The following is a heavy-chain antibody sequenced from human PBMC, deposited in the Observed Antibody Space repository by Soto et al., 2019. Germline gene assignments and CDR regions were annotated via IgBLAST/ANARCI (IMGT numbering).Heavy chain of an antibody. CDR3: ARDTTTFPHYYGMDV. D-gene: IGHD4-17*01. J-gene: IGHJ6*02. CDR1: GATFSTYS. Sequence: QVQLVQSGAEVKKPGSSVKVSCKASGATFSTYSITWVRQAPGQGLEWVGRIIPFVNIRNYAQKFQGRLTISADKFTTTAYMELSSLRSEDTAVYYCARDTTTFPHYYGMDVWGQGTTVTVSS. V-gene: IGHV1-69*04. CDR2: IIPFVNIR.